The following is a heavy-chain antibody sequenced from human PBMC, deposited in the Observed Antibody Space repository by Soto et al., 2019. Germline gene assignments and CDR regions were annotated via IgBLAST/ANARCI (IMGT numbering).Heavy chain of an antibody. CDR1: GYTFRNYG. CDR2: ISPYNGNT. D-gene: IGHD3-3*01. J-gene: IGHJ4*02. Sequence: QVQLVQSGAEVKRPGASVKVSCKASGYTFRNYGITWVRQAPGQGLEWMAWISPYNGNTNYAQDLQGRVTMTTDTSTSTPYMELRSLTSEDTAMYYCARDLVSGSDFWRAYNGGYFDYWGQGTLVTVSS. V-gene: IGHV1-18*01. CDR3: ARDLVSGSDFWRAYNGGYFDY.